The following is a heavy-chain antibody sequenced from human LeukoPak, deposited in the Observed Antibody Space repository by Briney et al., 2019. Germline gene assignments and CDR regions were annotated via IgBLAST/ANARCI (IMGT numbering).Heavy chain of an antibody. CDR3: ARREMN. CDR1: GGSISSSRYD. V-gene: IGHV4-39*01. Sequence: SETLSLTCTVYGGSISSSRYDWGWIRQPPGKGLEWIGSIYYSGSTYYTPSLKTRVTISVDTSKNQFSLKLSSVTAADTAVYYCARREMNCGQGTLVTVSS. CDR2: IYYSGST. J-gene: IGHJ4*02. D-gene: IGHD5-24*01.